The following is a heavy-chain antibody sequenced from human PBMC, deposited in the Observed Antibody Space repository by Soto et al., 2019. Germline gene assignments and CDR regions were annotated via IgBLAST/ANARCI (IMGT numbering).Heavy chain of an antibody. V-gene: IGHV4-30-4*01. CDR1: GGSISSGDYY. D-gene: IGHD3-10*01. CDR2: IYYSGST. CDR3: ARGPNMVRGVIIPFDY. J-gene: IGHJ4*02. Sequence: SETLSLTCTVSGGSISSGDYYWSWIRQPPGKGLEWIGYIYYSGSTYYNPSLRSRVTISVDTSKNQFSLKLSSVTAADTVVYYCARGPNMVRGVIIPFDYWGQGTLVTVSS.